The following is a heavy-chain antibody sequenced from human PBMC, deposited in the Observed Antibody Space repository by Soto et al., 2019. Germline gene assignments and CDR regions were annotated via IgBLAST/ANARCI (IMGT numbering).Heavy chain of an antibody. Sequence: TSETLSLTCTVSGGSISSYYWSWIRQPPGKGLEWIGYIYYSGSTNYNPSLKSRVTISVDTSKNQFSLKLSSVTAADTAVYYCARDRRKWLFDYWGQGTLVTVSS. CDR1: GGSISSYY. V-gene: IGHV4-59*01. J-gene: IGHJ4*02. CDR2: IYYSGST. CDR3: ARDRRKWLFDY. D-gene: IGHD5-12*01.